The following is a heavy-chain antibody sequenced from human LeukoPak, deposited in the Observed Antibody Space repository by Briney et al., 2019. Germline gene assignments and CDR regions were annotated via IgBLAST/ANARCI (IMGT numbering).Heavy chain of an antibody. CDR3: AKALIYWYFDL. CDR1: GFTLSNYD. V-gene: IGHV3-23*01. D-gene: IGHD2-8*01. CDR2: SGGEGGST. J-gene: IGHJ2*01. Sequence: GGSLRLSCAASGFTLSNYDMSWVRQAPGKGLEWVSASGGEGGSTYADSVKGRFTISRDTSKNTLYLQMNSLRAEDTATYYCAKALIYWYFDLWGRGNLVTVSS.